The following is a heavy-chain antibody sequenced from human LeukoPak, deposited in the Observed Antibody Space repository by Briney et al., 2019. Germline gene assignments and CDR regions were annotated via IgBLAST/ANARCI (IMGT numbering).Heavy chain of an antibody. Sequence: GGSLRLSCAASGFTFSSYAMSWVRQAPGKGLECVSAISGSGGSTYYADSVKGRFTISRDNSKNTLYLQMNSLRAEDTAVYYCARELLAPRYFDYWGQGTLVTVSS. CDR1: GFTFSSYA. V-gene: IGHV3-23*01. J-gene: IGHJ4*02. D-gene: IGHD2/OR15-2a*01. CDR2: ISGSGGST. CDR3: ARELLAPRYFDY.